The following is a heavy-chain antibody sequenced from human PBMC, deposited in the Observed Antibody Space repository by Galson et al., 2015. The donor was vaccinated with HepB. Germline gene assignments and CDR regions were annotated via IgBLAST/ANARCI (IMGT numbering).Heavy chain of an antibody. CDR2: ISSSSSYI. J-gene: IGHJ4*02. D-gene: IGHD3-10*01. CDR3: VRLGGYDSAE. Sequence: SLRLSCAASGVTFSNFGMNWVRQAPGKGLEWVSSISSSSSYIYYANSVKGRFTVSRDNAQKSLYLQMNSLRAEDTAVYYCVRLGGYDSAEWGQGTLVTVSS. CDR1: GVTFSNFG. V-gene: IGHV3-21*01.